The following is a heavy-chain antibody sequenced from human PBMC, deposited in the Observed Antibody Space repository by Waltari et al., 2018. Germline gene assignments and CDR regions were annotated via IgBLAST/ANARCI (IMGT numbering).Heavy chain of an antibody. J-gene: IGHJ4*02. CDR3: ARVPVEMATIYYFDY. D-gene: IGHD5-12*01. Sequence: QVQLQESGPGLVKPSETLSLTCAVSGYSISSGYYWGWIRQPPGKGLEWIGSIYHSGSTYYNPALKSRVTIAVDTSKNQFSLKLSSVTAADTAVYYCARVPVEMATIYYFDYWGQGTLVTVSS. V-gene: IGHV4-38-2*01. CDR2: IYHSGST. CDR1: GYSISSGYY.